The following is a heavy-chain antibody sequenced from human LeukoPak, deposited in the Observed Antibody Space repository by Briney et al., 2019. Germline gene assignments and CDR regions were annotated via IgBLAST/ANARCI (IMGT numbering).Heavy chain of an antibody. CDR1: GGSISSYY. CDR3: ARGEYYYDGSGYYFDGY. D-gene: IGHD3-22*01. J-gene: IGHJ4*02. V-gene: IGHV4-59*01. CDR2: IYYSGST. Sequence: PSETLSLTCTVSGGSISSYYWSWIRQPPGKGLEWIGYIYYSGSTNYNPSLKSRVTISVDTSKNQFSLKLSSVTAADTAVYYCARGEYYYDGSGYYFDGYWGQGTLVTVSS.